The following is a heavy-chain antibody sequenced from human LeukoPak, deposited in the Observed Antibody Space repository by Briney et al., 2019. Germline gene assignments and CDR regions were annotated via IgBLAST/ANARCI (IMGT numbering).Heavy chain of an antibody. D-gene: IGHD5-18*01. J-gene: IGHJ4*02. Sequence: PSETLSLTCAVYGGSISGYYWGWIRQPPGKGLEWIGSIYYSGSTYYNPSLKSRVTISVDTSKNQFSLKLSSVTAADTAVYYCARRGGGYSYGYFDYWGQETLVTVSS. V-gene: IGHV4-39*01. CDR3: ARRGGGYSYGYFDY. CDR1: GGSISGYY. CDR2: IYYSGST.